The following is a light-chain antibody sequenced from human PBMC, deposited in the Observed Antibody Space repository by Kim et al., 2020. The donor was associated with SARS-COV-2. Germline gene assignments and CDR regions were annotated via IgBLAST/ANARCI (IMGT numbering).Light chain of an antibody. V-gene: IGLV4-69*01. CDR1: SGHSSYA. J-gene: IGLJ3*02. Sequence: ASGKLTCTLSSGHSSYAIAWHQQQQEKGPRYLMKLNSDGSHSKGDGIPDRFSGSSSGAERYLTISSLQSEDEADYYCQTWGTGIWVFGGGTQLTVL. CDR3: QTWGTGIWV. CDR2: LNSDGSH.